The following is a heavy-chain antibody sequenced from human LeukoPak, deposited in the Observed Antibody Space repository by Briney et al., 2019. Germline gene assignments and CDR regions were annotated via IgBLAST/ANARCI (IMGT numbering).Heavy chain of an antibody. CDR2: INWNGGRT. V-gene: IGHV3-20*04. CDR1: GFTFDDYG. D-gene: IGHD2-15*01. J-gene: IGHJ4*02. Sequence: GGSLRLSCAASGFTFDDYGMNWVRQAPGEGLQWVSGINWNGGRTGYADSVKGRFTISRDNAKSSLYLQMNSLRAEDTALYYCARGQGYSAYWGQGTLVTVSS. CDR3: ARGQGYSAY.